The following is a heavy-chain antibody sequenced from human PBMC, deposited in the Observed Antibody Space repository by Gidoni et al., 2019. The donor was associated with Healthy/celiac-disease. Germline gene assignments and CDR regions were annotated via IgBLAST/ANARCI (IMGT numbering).Heavy chain of an antibody. V-gene: IGHV2-26*01. CDR3: ARTSYDCWSGYLQDLDY. J-gene: IGHJ4*02. D-gene: IGHD3-3*01. CDR2: IFSNDEK. Sequence: VTLKESGPVLVKLTETLTLTFPVSGFSLSNARLGVSWIRQPPGKALEWLAHIFSNDEKSYSTSLKSRLTISKDTSKIQVVLTMTNKDPVDTATYYCARTSYDCWSGYLQDLDYWGQGTLVTVSS. CDR1: GFSLSNARLG.